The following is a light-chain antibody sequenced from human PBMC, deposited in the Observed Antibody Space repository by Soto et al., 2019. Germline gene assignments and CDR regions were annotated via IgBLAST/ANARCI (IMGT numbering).Light chain of an antibody. CDR1: SSDVGNYNL. V-gene: IGLV2-23*01. CDR3: SSYAGRVV. Sequence: QSALTQHASVSGSPGQSITISCTGTSSDVGNYNLVSWYQQHPGKAPKLMIYEGTNRPSGVSNRFSGSKSGNTASLTISGLQAEDEAHYYCSSYAGRVVFGGGTKLTVL. J-gene: IGLJ2*01. CDR2: EGT.